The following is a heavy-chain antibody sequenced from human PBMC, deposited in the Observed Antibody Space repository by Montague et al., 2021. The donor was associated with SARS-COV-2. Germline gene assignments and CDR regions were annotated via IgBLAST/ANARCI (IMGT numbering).Heavy chain of an antibody. CDR1: GGSFSDYF. Sequence: SETLPLTCAVYGGSFSDYFWTWIRQPPGKGLEWIGEINHRGTSNYNPSLKSRVSISVDTSKNQFSLYLGSVTAADTAVYYCARGRQHFNMIVVVMTGGEYYFDYWGQGTLVTVSS. V-gene: IGHV4-34*01. CDR2: INHRGTS. J-gene: IGHJ4*02. CDR3: ARGRQHFNMIVVVMTGGEYYFDY. D-gene: IGHD3-22*01.